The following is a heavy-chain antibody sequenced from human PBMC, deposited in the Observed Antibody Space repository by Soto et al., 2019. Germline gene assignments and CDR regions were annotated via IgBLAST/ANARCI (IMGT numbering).Heavy chain of an antibody. CDR2: TNTYNGNT. D-gene: IGHD3-10*01. V-gene: IGHV1-18*04. CDR1: EYTFTTTYG. Sequence: ASVKVSCKASEYTFTTTYGISWVRQAPGQGLEWMGWTNTYNGNTHYAQKFQDRVTMTTDTSTSTAYMELRSLRSDDTAVYYCARENRASPARAYYGMDVWGQGTTVTV. CDR3: ARENRASPARAYYGMDV. J-gene: IGHJ6*02.